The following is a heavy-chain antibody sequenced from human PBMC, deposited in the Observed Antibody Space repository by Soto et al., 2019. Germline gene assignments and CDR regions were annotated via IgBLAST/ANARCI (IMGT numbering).Heavy chain of an antibody. CDR2: IYHSGST. D-gene: IGHD1-1*01. CDR1: GGSISSSNW. Sequence: SETLSLTCAVSGGSISSSNWWSWVRQPPGKGLEWIGEIYHSGSTNYNPSLKSRVTISVDKSKNQFSLKLSSVTAADTAVYYCARDRTAPGYYYGMDVWGQGTTVTVSS. CDR3: ARDRTAPGYYYGMDV. J-gene: IGHJ6*02. V-gene: IGHV4-4*02.